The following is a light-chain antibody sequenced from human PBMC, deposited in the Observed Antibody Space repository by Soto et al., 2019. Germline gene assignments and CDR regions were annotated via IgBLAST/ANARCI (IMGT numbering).Light chain of an antibody. Sequence: QSALTQPASVSGSPGQSITIACTGTNRDVGSYNLVSWYQQRPGEAPKLIISEVRNRPSGISYLFPGAKSCNTASLAVSGCQGEDGAYYYCSSYTPSSTLVFGGGTKVTVL. V-gene: IGLV2-14*01. CDR2: EVR. CDR1: NRDVGSYNL. J-gene: IGLJ3*02. CDR3: SSYTPSSTLV.